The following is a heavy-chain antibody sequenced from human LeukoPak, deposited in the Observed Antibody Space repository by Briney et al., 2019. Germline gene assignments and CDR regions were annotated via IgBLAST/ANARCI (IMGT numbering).Heavy chain of an antibody. Sequence: SETLSLTCAVYGGSFSGYYWSWIRQPPEKGLEWIGEINHSGSTNYNPSLKSRVTISVDTSKNQFSLKLSSVTAADTAVYYCARKGRTPYYLHYMDVWGKGTTVTVSS. D-gene: IGHD1-14*01. CDR3: ARKGRTPYYLHYMDV. J-gene: IGHJ6*03. V-gene: IGHV4-34*01. CDR2: INHSGST. CDR1: GGSFSGYY.